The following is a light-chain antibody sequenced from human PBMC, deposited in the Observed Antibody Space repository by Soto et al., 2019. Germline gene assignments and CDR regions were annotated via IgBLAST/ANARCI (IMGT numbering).Light chain of an antibody. Sequence: EIVMTQSPATLSVSPGERATLSCRASQSVSSNLAWYQQKPGQAPRLLIYDASTRATGIPARFSGSGSGTVFTLTISSLQSEDFAVYYCQQYNNWPPMYTFGQGTKLEIK. J-gene: IGKJ2*01. CDR1: QSVSSN. V-gene: IGKV3-15*01. CDR3: QQYNNWPPMYT. CDR2: DAS.